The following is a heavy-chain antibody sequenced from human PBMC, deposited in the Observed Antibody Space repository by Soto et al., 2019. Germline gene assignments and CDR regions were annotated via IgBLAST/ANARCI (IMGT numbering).Heavy chain of an antibody. V-gene: IGHV4-30-4*01. Sequence: SETLPLTCTVSGGSISSGDYCWSWIRQPPGKGLEWIGYIYYSGSTYYNPSLKGRVTISVDTSKNQFSLKLSSVTAADTAVYYCARRWGRTFDYWGQGTLVTVSS. CDR3: ARRWGRTFDY. CDR1: GGSISSGDYC. CDR2: IYYSGST. J-gene: IGHJ4*02. D-gene: IGHD1-26*01.